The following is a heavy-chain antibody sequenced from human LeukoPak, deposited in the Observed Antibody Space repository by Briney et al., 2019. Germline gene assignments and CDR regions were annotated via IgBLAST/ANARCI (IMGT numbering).Heavy chain of an antibody. V-gene: IGHV1-46*01. J-gene: IGHJ3*02. CDR1: GYTFTTYY. CDR3: ACLPYAFDI. Sequence: ASVKVPCKASGYTFTTYYIHWVRQAPGQGLEWMALINPSGGSTHYAQKFQGRVTVTRDTSTSTVYMELTSLRSEDTAVYYCACLPYAFDIWGQGTMVTVSS. CDR2: INPSGGST.